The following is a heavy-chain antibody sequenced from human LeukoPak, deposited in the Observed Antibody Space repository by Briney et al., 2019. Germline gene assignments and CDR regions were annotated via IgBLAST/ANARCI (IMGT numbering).Heavy chain of an antibody. CDR2: IYPGDSDT. Sequence: GESLKISCKGSGYSFTSYWIGWVRQMPGKGLEWMGIIYPGDSDTRYSPSFQGQVTISADKSISTAYLQWSSLKASDTAMYYCARVQVVVVAANWFDPWGQGTLVTVS. D-gene: IGHD2-15*01. J-gene: IGHJ5*02. CDR1: GYSFTSYW. CDR3: ARVQVVVVAANWFDP. V-gene: IGHV5-51*01.